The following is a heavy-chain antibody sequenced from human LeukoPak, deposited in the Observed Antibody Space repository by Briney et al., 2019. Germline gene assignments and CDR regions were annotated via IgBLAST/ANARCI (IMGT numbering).Heavy chain of an antibody. CDR3: ARGNIVVVPAAFDP. V-gene: IGHV3-21*01. CDR2: ISSSSSYI. D-gene: IGHD2-2*01. CDR1: VFTFSSYS. Sequence: GGSLRLSCAASVFTFSSYSMHWLRQATGKGLEWVSSISSSSSYIYYAAAVKGRSTISRDNAKNSLYQQMNSLRAEDTAVYYCARGNIVVVPAAFDPWGQGTLVTVSS. J-gene: IGHJ5*02.